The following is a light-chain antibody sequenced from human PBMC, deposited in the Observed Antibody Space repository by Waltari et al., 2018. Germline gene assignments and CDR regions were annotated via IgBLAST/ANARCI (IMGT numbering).Light chain of an antibody. J-gene: IGLJ3*02. Sequence: QTVVTQEPSFSVSPGGTVTLTCGLSSGSVSATYYPSWYQQTPGQAPRPLIYSTTIRSPGVPVPISGSILENKAALTITGSQADDESAYYCVRYMNNGIWVVGGGTKLTVL. CDR3: VRYMNNGIWV. CDR1: SGSVSATYY. CDR2: STT. V-gene: IGLV8-61*01.